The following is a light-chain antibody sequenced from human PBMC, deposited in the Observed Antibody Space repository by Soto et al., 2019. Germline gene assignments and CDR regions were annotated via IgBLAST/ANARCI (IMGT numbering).Light chain of an antibody. J-gene: IGKJ2*01. CDR2: DIS. CDR3: QQYENLPYT. V-gene: IGKV1-33*01. Sequence: DIQLTQSASSLSASVGDRVTITCQASQVITNYLNWYQQKPGKAPKLLIYDISTLEIGVPSRFGGSGSGTHFTFTITGLQPEDIATYYCQQYENLPYTVGQGTKVDIK. CDR1: QVITNY.